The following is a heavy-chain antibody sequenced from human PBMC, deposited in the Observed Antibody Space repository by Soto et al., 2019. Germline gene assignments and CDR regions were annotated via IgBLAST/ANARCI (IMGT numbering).Heavy chain of an antibody. CDR1: GGSVSSGSYY. J-gene: IGHJ5*02. V-gene: IGHV4-61*01. Sequence: QVQLQESGPGLVKPSETLSLTCTVSGGSVSSGSYYWSWIRQPPGKGLEWIGYIYYSGSTNYNPSLKSRVTISVDTSKNQFSLKLSSVTAADTAVYYCARVPDTRARWFDPWGQGTLVTVSS. CDR2: IYYSGST. D-gene: IGHD5-18*01. CDR3: ARVPDTRARWFDP.